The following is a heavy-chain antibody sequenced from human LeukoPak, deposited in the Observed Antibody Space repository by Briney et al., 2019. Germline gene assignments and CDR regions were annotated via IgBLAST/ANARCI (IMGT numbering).Heavy chain of an antibody. CDR2: INHSGSA. J-gene: IGHJ4*02. Sequence: PSETLSLTCAVYGGSFSGYYWSWIRQPPGKGLEWIGEINHSGSANYNPSLKSRVTISVDTSKNQFSLKLSSVTAADTAVYYCARRRGSGSYSLDYWGQGTLVTVSS. CDR3: ARRRGSGSYSLDY. V-gene: IGHV4-34*01. D-gene: IGHD1-26*01. CDR1: GGSFSGYY.